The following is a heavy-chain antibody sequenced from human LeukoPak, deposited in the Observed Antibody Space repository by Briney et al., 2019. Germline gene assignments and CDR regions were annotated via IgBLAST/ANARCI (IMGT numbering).Heavy chain of an antibody. D-gene: IGHD6-13*01. Sequence: PGGSLRLSGAASGFTYSSLAMSWVHQTPGKGLQWVSSISASGGTSKYADSVRGRFTISRDNSKNTLYLQLTSLQVEDAAVYYCAKRLWDVGDVAAAYPLDSWGQGTLVTVSS. J-gene: IGHJ4*02. CDR1: GFTYSSLA. CDR2: ISASGGTS. V-gene: IGHV3-23*01. CDR3: AKRLWDVGDVAAAYPLDS.